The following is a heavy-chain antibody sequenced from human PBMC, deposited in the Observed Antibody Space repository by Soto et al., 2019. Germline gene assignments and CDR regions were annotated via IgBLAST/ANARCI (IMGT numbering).Heavy chain of an antibody. CDR2: ISAYNGNT. CDR3: ARGLEQQLGYYYYGMDV. J-gene: IGHJ6*02. D-gene: IGHD6-13*01. CDR1: GYTFTSYG. Sequence: ASVKVSCKASGYTFTSYGISWVRQAPGQGLEWMGWISAYNGNTNYAQKLQGRVTMTTDTSTSTAYMELRSLRSDDTAVYYCARGLEQQLGYYYYGMDVWGQGTTVTGPS. V-gene: IGHV1-18*01.